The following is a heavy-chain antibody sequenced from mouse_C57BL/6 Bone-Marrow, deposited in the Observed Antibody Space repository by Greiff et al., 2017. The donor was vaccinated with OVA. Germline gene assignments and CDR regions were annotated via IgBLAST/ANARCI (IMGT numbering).Heavy chain of an antibody. Sequence: VHVKQSGGGLVKPGGSLKLSCAASGFTFSSYAMSWVRQTPEKRLEWVATISDGGSYTYYPDNVKGRFTISRDNAKNNLYLQMSHLKSEDTAMYYCARGDLPWFAYWGQGTLVTVSA. CDR3: ARGDLPWFAY. J-gene: IGHJ3*01. CDR2: ISDGGSYT. V-gene: IGHV5-4*01. D-gene: IGHD2-1*01. CDR1: GFTFSSYA.